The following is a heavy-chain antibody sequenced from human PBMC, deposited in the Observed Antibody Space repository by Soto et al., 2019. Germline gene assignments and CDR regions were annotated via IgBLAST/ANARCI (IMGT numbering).Heavy chain of an antibody. CDR1: GGSISSSSYY. Sequence: QLQLQESGPGLVKPSETLSLTCTVSGGSISSSSYYWGWIRPPPGKGLEWIGSIYYSGSTYYNPSLKSRVTISVDTSKNQFSLKLTSVTAADTAVYYCARQEPETNWFDPWGQGTLVTVSS. V-gene: IGHV4-39*01. D-gene: IGHD1-1*01. J-gene: IGHJ5*02. CDR2: IYYSGST. CDR3: ARQEPETNWFDP.